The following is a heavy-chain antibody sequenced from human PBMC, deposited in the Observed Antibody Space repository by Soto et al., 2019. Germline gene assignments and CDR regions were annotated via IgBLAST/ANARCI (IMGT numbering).Heavy chain of an antibody. CDR2: IYYSGST. CDR3: ARHRDFWSGLDSPDLNRPGGDFDY. D-gene: IGHD3-3*01. J-gene: IGHJ4*02. V-gene: IGHV4-39*01. Sequence: SETLSLTCTVSGGSISSSSYYWGWIRQPPGKGLEWIGSIYYSGSTYYNPSLKSRVTISVDTSKNQFSLKLSPVTAADTAMYYCARHRDFWSGLDSPDLNRPGGDFDYWGQGTLVTVSS. CDR1: GGSISSSSYY.